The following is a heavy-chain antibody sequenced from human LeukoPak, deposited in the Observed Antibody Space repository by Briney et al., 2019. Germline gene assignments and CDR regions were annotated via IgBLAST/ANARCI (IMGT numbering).Heavy chain of an antibody. CDR3: ARRVGSGWPVQH. J-gene: IGHJ1*01. CDR1: GYTFSSYD. D-gene: IGHD6-19*01. CDR2: MNPNSGNT. V-gene: IGHV1-8*01. Sequence: GASVKVSCKASGYTFSSYDINWVRQATGQGLEWMGWMNPNSGNTGYAQKFQGRLNMTRNTSISTAYTELSSLRSEDTAVYYCARRVGSGWPVQHWGQGTPVTVSS.